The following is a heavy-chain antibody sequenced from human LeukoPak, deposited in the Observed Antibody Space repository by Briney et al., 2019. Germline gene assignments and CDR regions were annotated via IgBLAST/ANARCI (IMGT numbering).Heavy chain of an antibody. CDR3: AKDREVWGFGEDAFDF. CDR1: GFTFDDYA. CDR2: ISWNSGIL. V-gene: IGHV3-9*01. J-gene: IGHJ3*01. Sequence: GRSLRLSCAASGFTFDDYAMHWVRQAPGKGLEWVSGISWNSGILGYADSVKGRFTISRDNAENSVFLQMNSLRVEDTALYYCAKDREVWGFGEDAFDFWGQGTMVIVSS. D-gene: IGHD3-10*01.